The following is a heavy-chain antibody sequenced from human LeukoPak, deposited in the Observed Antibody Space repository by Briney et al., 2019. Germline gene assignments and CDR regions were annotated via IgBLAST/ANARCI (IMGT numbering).Heavy chain of an antibody. Sequence: PPGGSLRLSCTASGFAFSVYAMSWLRQPPGKGLELVSTINANSGTTSYAASVRGRFTISRDNSKNTLYLQLNTLRADDTATYYCAGPISGGLAVTADWFHPWGQGSLVVVSS. J-gene: IGHJ5*01. CDR3: AGPISGGLAVTADWFHP. V-gene: IGHV3-23*01. CDR1: GFAFSVYA. D-gene: IGHD6-19*01. CDR2: INANSGTT.